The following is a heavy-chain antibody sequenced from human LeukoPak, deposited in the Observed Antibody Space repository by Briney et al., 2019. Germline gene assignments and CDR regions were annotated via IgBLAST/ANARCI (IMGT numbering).Heavy chain of an antibody. CDR3: AREGTTGWAF. V-gene: IGHV4-59*01. CDR2: IYYSGST. CDR1: GGSLSSYY. D-gene: IGHD1-1*01. J-gene: IGHJ4*02. Sequence: PSETLSLTCTVSGGSLSSYYWSWIRQPPGKGLEWIGYIYYSGSTKYNPSFNSRVTMSVDTSKNQFSLKLTSVTAADTAVYFCAREGTTGWAFWGQGTQVTVSS.